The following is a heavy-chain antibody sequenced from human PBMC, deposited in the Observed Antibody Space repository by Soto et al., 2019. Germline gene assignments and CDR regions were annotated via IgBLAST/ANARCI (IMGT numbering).Heavy chain of an antibody. CDR2: INWRGGTT. CDR1: GFAFDDYG. D-gene: IGHD2-21*02. J-gene: IGHJ4*02. V-gene: IGHV3-20*04. Sequence: GGSLRLSCAASGFAFDDYGMNWVRQVPGKGLECVASINWRGGTTEYADSVKGRFTISRDNTEKSLYLQMDSLRAEDTALYYCARSHTASVGPLYFDFWGLGALVTVSS. CDR3: ARSHTASVGPLYFDF.